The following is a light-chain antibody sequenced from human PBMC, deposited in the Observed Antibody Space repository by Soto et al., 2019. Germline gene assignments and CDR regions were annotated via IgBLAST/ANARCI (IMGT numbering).Light chain of an antibody. CDR2: SNN. J-gene: IGLJ1*01. Sequence: QSVLTQPPSASGTPGQRVTISCSGSNSNIRSNTVNWYQQLPGTAPKLLIYSNNQRPSGVPDRFSGSKSGTSASLAISGLQSEDEADYYCAAWHDSLNGYVFGTGTKVTVL. CDR3: AAWHDSLNGYV. CDR1: NSNIRSNT. V-gene: IGLV1-44*01.